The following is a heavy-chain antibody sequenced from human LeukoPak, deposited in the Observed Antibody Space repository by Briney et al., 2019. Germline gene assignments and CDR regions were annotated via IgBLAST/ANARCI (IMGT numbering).Heavy chain of an antibody. D-gene: IGHD4-17*01. CDR1: GGSISSSHW. J-gene: IGHJ4*02. V-gene: IGHV4-4*02. CDR2: IYHSGST. Sequence: SETLSLTCAVSGGSISSSHWWSWVRQPPGKGLEWIGEIYHSGSTNYNPSLKSRVTVSVDTSKNQFSLKLSSVTAADTAVYYCARQLYGDYSYFDYWGQGTLVTVSS. CDR3: ARQLYGDYSYFDY.